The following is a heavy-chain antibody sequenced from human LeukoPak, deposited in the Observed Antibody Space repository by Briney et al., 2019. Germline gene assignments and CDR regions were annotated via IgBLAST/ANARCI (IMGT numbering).Heavy chain of an antibody. Sequence: GGSLRLSCAASGFSFSSYAMHWERQAPGKGQEWVAVISYGGSNKYYTDSVKGRGTISRDTAKKTLYMSMNSLRAEDTAVYYSARDWISARVVPAVDYWGQGTLVTVSS. CDR3: ARDWISARVVPAVDY. D-gene: IGHD2-2*01. V-gene: IGHV3-30-3*01. CDR2: ISYGGSNK. CDR1: GFSFSSYA. J-gene: IGHJ4*02.